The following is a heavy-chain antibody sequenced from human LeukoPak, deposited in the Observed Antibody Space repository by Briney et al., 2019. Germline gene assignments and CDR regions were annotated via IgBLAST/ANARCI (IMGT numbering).Heavy chain of an antibody. CDR1: GFTFSCDG. CDR3: ARDLGPSCWYPGF. V-gene: IGHV3-33*01. Sequence: PGRSLRLSCPASGFTFSCDGVHWVSQVPGNWLEWVAVVWYDGSNKYYAGSVKAGFTISRDNSKNTLYLQMKSLRAEETAGYYCARDLGPSCWYPGFWGQGTLVTDCS. J-gene: IGHJ4*02. CDR2: VWYDGSNK. D-gene: IGHD6-19*01.